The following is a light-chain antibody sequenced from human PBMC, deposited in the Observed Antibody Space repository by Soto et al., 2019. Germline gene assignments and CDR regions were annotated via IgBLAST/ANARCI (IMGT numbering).Light chain of an antibody. CDR3: QHYNSYSEA. CDR2: KAS. J-gene: IGKJ1*01. Sequence: DIQMTQSPSSVSASVGDGITITCRTSQSFSNYLTWYQQKPGKAPKLLIYKASTLKSGVPSRFSGSGSGTEITLTISSLQPDYFATYYCQHYNSYSEAFGQGTKGDIK. CDR1: QSFSNY. V-gene: IGKV1-5*03.